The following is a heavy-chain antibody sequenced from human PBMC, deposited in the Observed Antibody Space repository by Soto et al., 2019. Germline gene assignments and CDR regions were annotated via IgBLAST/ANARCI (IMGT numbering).Heavy chain of an antibody. CDR3: ARRVVGSTSRPDYWYFDL. Sequence: EVQLLESGGDSVQPGGSVRLSCAGSGFTFINYAMNWVRQAPGKGLEWASTISGGGDATFFADSVRGRFTFSRDTSTNTVTLQMNSLGVDDTAVYYCARRVVGSTSRPDYWYFDLWGRGTRVTVSS. J-gene: IGHJ2*01. CDR1: GFTFINYA. D-gene: IGHD2-21*01. V-gene: IGHV3-23*01. CDR2: ISGGGDAT.